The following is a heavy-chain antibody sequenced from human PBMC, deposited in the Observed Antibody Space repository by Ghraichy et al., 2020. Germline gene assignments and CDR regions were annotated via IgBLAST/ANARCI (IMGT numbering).Heavy chain of an antibody. D-gene: IGHD3-22*01. CDR3: ARDKAYYYDSSGYYQTCDY. CDR1: GYTFTSYG. V-gene: IGHV1-18*01. CDR2: ISAYNGNT. J-gene: IGHJ4*02. Sequence: ASVKVSCKASGYTFTSYGISWVRQAPGQGLEWMGWISAYNGNTNYAQKLQGRVTMTTDTSTSTAYMELRSLRSDDTAVYYCARDKAYYYDSSGYYQTCDYWGQGTLVTISS.